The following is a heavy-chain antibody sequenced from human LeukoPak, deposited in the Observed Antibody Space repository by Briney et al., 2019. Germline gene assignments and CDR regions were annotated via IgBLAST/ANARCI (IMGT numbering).Heavy chain of an antibody. CDR2: VYYGRSP. V-gene: IGHV4-39*02. D-gene: IGHD6-25*01. CDR1: GDSISRSTYY. Sequence: SETLSLTCTVSGDSISRSTYYWAWIRQPPGKGREWIGSVYYGRSPYFNPSHESRATISVDTSKNHFSLKMSSVTAADTAVYYCARSSGTGTFSYWGQGTLVTVSS. J-gene: IGHJ4*02. CDR3: ARSSGTGTFSY.